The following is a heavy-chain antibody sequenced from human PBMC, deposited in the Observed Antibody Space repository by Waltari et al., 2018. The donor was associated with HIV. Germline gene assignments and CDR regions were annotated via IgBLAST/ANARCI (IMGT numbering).Heavy chain of an antibody. V-gene: IGHV4-61*08. Sequence: QVRLQQSGPGLVKPSETLSLTCTVSGGSVSSGDYYWSWIRQPPGKGLEWIGFIFYSGNTKSNPSLKSRITISIDTSKNQFSLQLSSVTAADTAVYYCVRDRQQLAPNYYYYGMDVWGQGTTVTVSS. CDR2: IFYSGNT. J-gene: IGHJ6*02. CDR1: GGSVSSGDYY. CDR3: VRDRQQLAPNYYYYGMDV. D-gene: IGHD6-13*01.